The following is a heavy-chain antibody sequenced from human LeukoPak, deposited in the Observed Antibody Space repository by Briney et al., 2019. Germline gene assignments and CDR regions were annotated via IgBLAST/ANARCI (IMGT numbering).Heavy chain of an antibody. CDR1: GFTFSSYG. CDR3: AKDLLEDPYY. CDR2: ISYDGSNK. J-gene: IGHJ4*02. D-gene: IGHD1-26*01. V-gene: IGHV3-30*18. Sequence: GGSLRLSCAASGFTFSSYGMHWVRQAPGKGLEWVAVISYDGSNKYYADSVKGRFTISRDNSKNTLYLQMYSLRAEDTAVYYCAKDLLEDPYYWGQGTLVTVSS.